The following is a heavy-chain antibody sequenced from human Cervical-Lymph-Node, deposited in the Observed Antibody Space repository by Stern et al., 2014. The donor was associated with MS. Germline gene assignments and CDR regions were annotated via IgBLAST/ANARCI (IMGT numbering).Heavy chain of an antibody. J-gene: IGHJ4*02. CDR3: ARATSDYIWGTYRFLDS. D-gene: IGHD3-16*02. Sequence: QVQLVQSGAEVKKPGSSVKVSCKASGGTISNYIIGWVRQAPGQGLEWMGGLIPMFGSANYAEQFQDRVTITADESTSTAYMDLSSLRSEDTAVYYCARATSDYIWGTYRFLDSWGQGTLVIVSS. V-gene: IGHV1-69*01. CDR1: GGTISNYI. CDR2: LIPMFGSA.